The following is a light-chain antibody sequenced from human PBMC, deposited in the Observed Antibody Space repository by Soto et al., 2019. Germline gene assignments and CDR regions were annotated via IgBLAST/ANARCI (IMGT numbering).Light chain of an antibody. J-gene: IGKJ2*01. CDR1: QSVSSSY. CDR2: GAS. V-gene: IGKV3-20*01. CDR3: QQYGRSPYT. Sequence: EIVLTQSPGTLSLSPGERATLSCRASQSVSSSYLAWYQQKPGQAPRLLIYGASSRATGIPDRFSGSGSGTEFTLTISRLEPADFAVYYCQQYGRSPYTFGQGTKLEIK.